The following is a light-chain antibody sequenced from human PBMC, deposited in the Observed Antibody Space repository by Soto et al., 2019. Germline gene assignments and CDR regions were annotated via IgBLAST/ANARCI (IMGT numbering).Light chain of an antibody. CDR3: QQANSFPLT. Sequence: DIQMTQSPSSVSASVADRVTISCRASKGISSWLAWYQQKPGKAPSLLIYSASTLHSGVPSRFSGSGSGTDFTLTISSLQPEDFATYYCQQANSFPLTFGPGTKVDIK. V-gene: IGKV1-12*01. CDR2: SAS. J-gene: IGKJ3*01. CDR1: KGISSW.